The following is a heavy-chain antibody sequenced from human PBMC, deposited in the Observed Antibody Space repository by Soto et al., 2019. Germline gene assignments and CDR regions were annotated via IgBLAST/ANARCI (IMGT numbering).Heavy chain of an antibody. D-gene: IGHD6-19*01. CDR1: GYTFTHND. CDR2: MNTNSGNA. V-gene: IGHV1-8*01. Sequence: QVQLVQSGAEMKKPGASVMVSCKASGYTFTHNDINWVRQATGQGLELMGWMNTNSGNAGYARKFQGRVIMTRNTAISTAYMLLSSLESDDTAVYYCARRGNNGWFYDYWGQGTLVTVSS. CDR3: ARRGNNGWFYDY. J-gene: IGHJ4*02.